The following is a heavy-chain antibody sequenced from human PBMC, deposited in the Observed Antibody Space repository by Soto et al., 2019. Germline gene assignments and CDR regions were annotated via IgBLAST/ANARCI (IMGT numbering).Heavy chain of an antibody. D-gene: IGHD6-6*01. Sequence: QVQLVQSGAEVKKPGASVKVSCKASGYTFINYGITWVRQAPGQGLEWMGWRSAYNGNTNYAQKLQGRVTMTTDTSTSKAYMELRSLRSDDTIVYYCAISRIAGRPGDYWGHGTLVTVSS. CDR1: GYTFINYG. CDR3: AISRIAGRPGDY. CDR2: RSAYNGNT. J-gene: IGHJ4*01. V-gene: IGHV1-18*01.